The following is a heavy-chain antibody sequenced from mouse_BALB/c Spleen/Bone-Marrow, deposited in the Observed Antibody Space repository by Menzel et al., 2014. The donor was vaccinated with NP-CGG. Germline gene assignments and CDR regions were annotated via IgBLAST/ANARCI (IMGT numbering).Heavy chain of an antibody. V-gene: IGHV14-3*02. Sequence: EVQGVESGAELVKPGASVKLSCTASGFNIKDTYMHWVKQRPEQGLEWIGRIDPANGNTKYDPKFQGKATITADTSSNTAYLQLSSLTAEDTAVYYCASYYYGHYFDYWGQGTPLTVSS. CDR2: IDPANGNT. CDR3: ASYYYGHYFDY. J-gene: IGHJ2*01. D-gene: IGHD1-1*01. CDR1: GFNIKDTY.